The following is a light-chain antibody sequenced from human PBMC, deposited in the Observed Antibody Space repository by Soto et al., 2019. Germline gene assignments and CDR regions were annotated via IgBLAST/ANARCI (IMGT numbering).Light chain of an antibody. CDR3: SSYTSISTRL. Sequence: QSALTQPASVSGSPGQSVTISCTGTSSDVGGYNYVSWYQQHPGKAPKVMIYDVSNRPSGVSNRFSGSKSGNTASLTISWLQAEDEADYYCSSYTSISTRLFGGGTKVTVL. J-gene: IGLJ2*01. CDR1: SSDVGGYNY. CDR2: DVS. V-gene: IGLV2-14*01.